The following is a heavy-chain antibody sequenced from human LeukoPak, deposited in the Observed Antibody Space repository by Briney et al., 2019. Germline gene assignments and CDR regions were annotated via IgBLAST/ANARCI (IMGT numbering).Heavy chain of an antibody. CDR2: INHSGST. CDR1: GGSFSGYY. D-gene: IGHD3-22*01. J-gene: IGHJ6*02. V-gene: IGHV4-34*01. CDR3: ARSGAPRGSGYLSYYYYYGMDV. Sequence: SETLSLTCAVYGGSFSGYYWSWIRQPPGKGLEWIGEINHSGSTNYNPSLKSRVTISVDTSKNQFSLKLSSVTAADTAVYYCARSGAPRGSGYLSYYYYYGMDVWGQGTTVTVSS.